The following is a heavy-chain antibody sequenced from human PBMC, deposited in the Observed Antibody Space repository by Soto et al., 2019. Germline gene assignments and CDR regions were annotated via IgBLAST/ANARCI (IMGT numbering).Heavy chain of an antibody. CDR1: GGSVSSGGFY. D-gene: IGHD2-21*02. CDR2: VYYGAFT. J-gene: IGHJ6*02. Sequence: QVELKESGPGLVKPSETLSLTCTVSGGSVSSGGFYYHWIRQPPGKGLEWIGYVYYGAFTNYSPSLKSRLTISVDTSPTRISLNLAPVTSVDTAVYYCARQTAPWGFDVWGQGTTVTVSS. CDR3: ARQTAPWGFDV. V-gene: IGHV4-61*08.